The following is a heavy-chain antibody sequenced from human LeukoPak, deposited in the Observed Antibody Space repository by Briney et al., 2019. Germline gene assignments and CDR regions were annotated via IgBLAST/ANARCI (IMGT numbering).Heavy chain of an antibody. D-gene: IGHD3-22*01. Sequence: GGSLRLSCAASGFTFSSYSMNWVRLAPGKGLEWVSSISSSSSYIYYADSVKGRFTISRDNAKNSLYLQMNSLRAEDRAVYYCARNPYYYDSSGQINWFDPWGQGTLVTVSS. J-gene: IGHJ5*02. CDR2: ISSSSSYI. V-gene: IGHV3-21*01. CDR3: ARNPYYYDSSGQINWFDP. CDR1: GFTFSSYS.